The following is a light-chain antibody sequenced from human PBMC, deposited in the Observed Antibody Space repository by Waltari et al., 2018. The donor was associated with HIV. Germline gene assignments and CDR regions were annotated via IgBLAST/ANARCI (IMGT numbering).Light chain of an antibody. J-gene: IGKJ1*01. CDR3: QHLDTDVPWT. CDR1: QDISRS. V-gene: IGKV1-9*01. Sequence: DIQLTQSPSFLSASVGDRVTITCWASQDISRSLAWYQQKPGRAPKLLIYAAAALQSGVPSRFSGSGSGTRFTLTINSLQREDFATYSCQHLDTDVPWTFGQGT. CDR2: AAA.